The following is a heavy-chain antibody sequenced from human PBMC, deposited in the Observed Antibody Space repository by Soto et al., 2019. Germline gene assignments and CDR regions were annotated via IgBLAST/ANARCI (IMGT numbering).Heavy chain of an antibody. CDR3: ARMTTVVTPRTYYFDY. Sequence: PSETLSLTCYVSGGSISSTNWWTWVRQPPGKGLEWIGSIYYSGSTYYNPSLKSRVTISVDTSQNQFSLKLSSVTAADTAVYYCARMTTVVTPRTYYFDYWGQGTLVTVSS. CDR2: IYYSGST. CDR1: GGSISSTNW. V-gene: IGHV4-39*01. D-gene: IGHD4-17*01. J-gene: IGHJ4*02.